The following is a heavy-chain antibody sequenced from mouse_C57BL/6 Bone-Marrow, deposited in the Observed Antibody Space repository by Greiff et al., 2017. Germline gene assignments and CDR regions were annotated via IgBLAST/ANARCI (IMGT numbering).Heavy chain of an antibody. V-gene: IGHV14-3*01. D-gene: IGHD1-1*01. CDR1: GFNIKNTY. CDR3: ARDYGSSYGWYFDV. J-gene: IGHJ1*03. Sequence: DVKLQESVAELVRPGASAKLSCTASGFNIKNTYMHWVKQRPEQGLEWIGRIDPANGNTKYAPKFQGKATITADTSSNTAYLQLSSLTSEDTAIYYCARDYGSSYGWYFDVWGTGTTVTVSS. CDR2: IDPANGNT.